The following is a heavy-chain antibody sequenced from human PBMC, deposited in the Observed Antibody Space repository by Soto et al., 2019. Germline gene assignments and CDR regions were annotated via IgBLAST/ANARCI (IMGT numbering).Heavy chain of an antibody. Sequence: QITLKESGPTLVKPTQTLTLTCTFSGFSLSTSGVGVGWIRQPPGKALEWLALIYWDDDKRYSPSLKSRLTITKDTSKNQVVLTMTNMVPVDTATYYCAHRTLLLFSNNWFDPWGQGTLVTVSS. V-gene: IGHV2-5*02. D-gene: IGHD2-21*02. CDR1: GFSLSTSGVG. CDR3: AHRTLLLFSNNWFDP. J-gene: IGHJ5*02. CDR2: IYWDDDK.